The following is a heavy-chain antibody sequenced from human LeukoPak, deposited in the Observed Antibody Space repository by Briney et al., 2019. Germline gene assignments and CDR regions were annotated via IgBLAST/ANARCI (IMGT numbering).Heavy chain of an antibody. CDR1: GFTFSSYA. D-gene: IGHD3-22*01. V-gene: IGHV3-23*01. CDR2: ISGSGGST. Sequence: QPGGSLRLSCAASGFTFSSYAMSWVRQATGKGLEWVSAISGSGGSTYYADSVKGRFTISRDNSKNTLYLQMNSLRAEDTAVYYCAKDPLRYYYDSSGYYNDGAFDYWGQGTLVTVSS. CDR3: AKDPLRYYYDSSGYYNDGAFDY. J-gene: IGHJ4*02.